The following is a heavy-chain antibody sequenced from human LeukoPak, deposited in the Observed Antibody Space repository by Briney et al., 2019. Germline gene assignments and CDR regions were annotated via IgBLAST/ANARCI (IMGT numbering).Heavy chain of an antibody. J-gene: IGHJ4*02. CDR3: TRDFSLSSGWYSFIDY. D-gene: IGHD6-19*01. CDR2: IKQDGSEK. V-gene: IGHV3-7*01. CDR1: GFTFSTYW. Sequence: PGGSLRLSCAASGFTFSTYWMSWVRQAPGKGLEWVANIKQDGSEKFYVDSVKGRFTISRDNAKNSLYLQMDSLRAEDTAVYYCTRDFSLSSGWYSFIDYWGQGTLVTVSS.